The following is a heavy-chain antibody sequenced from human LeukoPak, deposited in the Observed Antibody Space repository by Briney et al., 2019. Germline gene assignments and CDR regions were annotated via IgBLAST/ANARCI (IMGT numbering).Heavy chain of an antibody. CDR1: GYTFTGYY. CDR3: ARGKNVRYYYYYYMDV. J-gene: IGHJ6*03. CDR2: INPNSGDT. D-gene: IGHD2-8*01. Sequence: ASVKVSCKASGYTFTGYYMHWVRQAPGQGLEWMGWINPNSGDTNYAQKFQGRVTMTRDTSISTAYMELSRLRSDDTAVYYCARGKNVRYYYYYYMDVWGKGTTVTVSS. V-gene: IGHV1-2*02.